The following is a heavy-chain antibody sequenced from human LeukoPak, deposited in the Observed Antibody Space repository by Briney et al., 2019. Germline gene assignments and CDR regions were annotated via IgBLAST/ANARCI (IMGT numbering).Heavy chain of an antibody. D-gene: IGHD3-22*01. CDR2: INAGNGNT. V-gene: IGHV1-3*01. J-gene: IGHJ4*02. CDR3: AREGDYYDSSGYYSINPHSDY. CDR1: GYTFTSYA. Sequence: ASVKVSCKASGYTFTSYAMHWVRQAPGQRLEWMGWINAGNGNTKYSQKFQGRVTITRDTSASTAYMELSSLRSEDTAVYYCAREGDYYDSSGYYSINPHSDYWGQGTLVTVSS.